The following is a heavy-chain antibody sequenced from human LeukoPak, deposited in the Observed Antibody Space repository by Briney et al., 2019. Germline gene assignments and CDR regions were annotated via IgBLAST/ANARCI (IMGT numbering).Heavy chain of an antibody. V-gene: IGHV4-34*01. CDR1: GGSFSGYY. CDR2: INHSGST. CDR3: ARDRDTTLVTLWFDP. Sequence: SETLSLTCAVYGGSFSGYYWSWIRQPPGKGLEWIGEINHSGSTNYNPSLKSRVSISVDTSKNQFSPKLNSLTAADTAVYYCARDRDTTLVTLWFDPWGQGTLVTVSS. D-gene: IGHD4-23*01. J-gene: IGHJ5*02.